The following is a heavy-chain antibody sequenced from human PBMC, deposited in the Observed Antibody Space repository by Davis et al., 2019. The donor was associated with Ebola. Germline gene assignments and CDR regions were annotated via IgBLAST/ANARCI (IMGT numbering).Heavy chain of an antibody. CDR1: GYTFTGYY. CDR2: INPNSGGT. D-gene: IGHD1-1*01. V-gene: IGHV1-2*02. Sequence: ASVTVSCKASGYTFTGYYMHWVRQAPGQGLEWMGWINPNSGGTNYAQKFQGRVTMTRDTSISPAYMELSRLRSDDTAVYYCARDPGDFLYYFDYWGQGTLVTVSS. J-gene: IGHJ4*02. CDR3: ARDPGDFLYYFDY.